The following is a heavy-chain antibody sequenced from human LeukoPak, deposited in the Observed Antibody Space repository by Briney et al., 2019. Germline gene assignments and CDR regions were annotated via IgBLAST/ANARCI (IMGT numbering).Heavy chain of an antibody. V-gene: IGHV4-59*01. CDR1: GGSITTYY. CDR3: ARDPSGWHYFDY. J-gene: IGHJ4*02. CDR2: ISYSGST. D-gene: IGHD6-25*01. Sequence: SETLSLTCTVSGGSITTYYWNWIRQPPGKALEWIAYISYSGSTNYNPSLKSRVTMSVDTPKNQFSLNLSSVTAADTAVYYCARDPSGWHYFDYWGQGTLVTVSS.